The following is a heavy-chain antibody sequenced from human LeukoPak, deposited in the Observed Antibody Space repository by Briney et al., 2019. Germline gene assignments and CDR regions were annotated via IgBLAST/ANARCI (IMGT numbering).Heavy chain of an antibody. CDR1: GFTFSSYA. D-gene: IGHD3-16*01. CDR2: VSGGGDST. CDR3: AKSPYIASHIDFDN. Sequence: GGSLRLSCAASGFTFSSYAMSWVRQAPGKGLEWVSTVSGGGDSTWYADSVKGRFTISRDNSKSTLYLQMNSLRAEDTAVYYCAKSPYIASHIDFDNWGQGTLVTVSS. V-gene: IGHV3-23*01. J-gene: IGHJ4*02.